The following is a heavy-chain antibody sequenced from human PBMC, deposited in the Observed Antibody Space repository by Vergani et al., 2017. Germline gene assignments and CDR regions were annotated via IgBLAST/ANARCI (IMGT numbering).Heavy chain of an antibody. D-gene: IGHD2-2*01. V-gene: IGHV4-61*02. CDR3: ARAPVVPAAIRPHRSSSRYYMDV. Sequence: QVQLQESGPGLVKPSQTLSLTCTVSGGSFNSGSYYWSWLRQPAGKRLEWIGRIHTNGVFHYNPSLNSRATISVDTSKNQFSLKLSSVTAADTAVYYCARAPVVPAAIRPHRSSSRYYMDVWGKGTTVTVSS. CDR1: GGSFNSGSYY. J-gene: IGHJ6*03. CDR2: IHTNGVF.